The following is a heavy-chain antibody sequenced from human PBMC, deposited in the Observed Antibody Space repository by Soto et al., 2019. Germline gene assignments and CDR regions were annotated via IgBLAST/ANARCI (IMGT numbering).Heavy chain of an antibody. J-gene: IGHJ4*02. V-gene: IGHV2-5*02. CDR1: GFSLSTSGVG. Sequence: SGPTLVNPTQTLTLTCTFSGFSLSTSGVGVGWIRQPPGKALEWLALIYWDDDKRYSPSLKSRLTITKDTSKNQVVLTMTNMDPVDTATYYCAHMSYYYVWGSYRFPAFDYWGQGTLVNVSS. D-gene: IGHD3-16*02. CDR3: AHMSYYYVWGSYRFPAFDY. CDR2: IYWDDDK.